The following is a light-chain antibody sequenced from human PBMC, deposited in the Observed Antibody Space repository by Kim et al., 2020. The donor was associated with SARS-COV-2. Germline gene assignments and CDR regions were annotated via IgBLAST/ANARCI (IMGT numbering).Light chain of an antibody. J-gene: IGKJ2*01. Sequence: EIVLTQSPGTLSLSPGERATLSCRASQSVSSSYLAWYQQKPGQAPRHLIYGASSRATGIPDRFSGTGSGTDFTLTISRLEPEDFAVYYCQRYGSSPMYTFGQGTKLEI. V-gene: IGKV3-20*01. CDR2: GAS. CDR1: QSVSSSY. CDR3: QRYGSSPMYT.